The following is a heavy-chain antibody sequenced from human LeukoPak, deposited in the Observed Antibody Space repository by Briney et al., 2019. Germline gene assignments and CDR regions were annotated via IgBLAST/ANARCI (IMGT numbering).Heavy chain of an antibody. Sequence: PGGSLRLSCAASGFTFSSYEMNWVRQAPGKGLEWVSYIGSSGSTIYYADSVKGRFTISRDNAKNSLYLQMNSLRAEDTAVYYCARALGFGYCSSTSCYIPPYWGQGTLVTVSS. CDR3: ARALGFGYCSSTSCYIPPY. CDR2: IGSSGSTI. D-gene: IGHD2-2*02. CDR1: GFTFSSYE. V-gene: IGHV3-48*03. J-gene: IGHJ4*02.